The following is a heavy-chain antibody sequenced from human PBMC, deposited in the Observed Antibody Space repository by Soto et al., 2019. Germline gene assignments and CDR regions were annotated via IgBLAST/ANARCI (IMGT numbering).Heavy chain of an antibody. CDR3: ARVFATVSMYDHTSFYYYGMDV. J-gene: IGHJ6*02. D-gene: IGHD3-3*01. Sequence: SETLSLTCTVSGCSVSSGSYYWSWIRQPPGKGLEWIGYIYYSGSTNYNPSLKSRVTISVDTSKNQFSLKLSSVTAADTAVYYCARVFATVSMYDHTSFYYYGMDVWGQGTTVTVSS. CDR2: IYYSGST. CDR1: GCSVSSGSYY. V-gene: IGHV4-61*01.